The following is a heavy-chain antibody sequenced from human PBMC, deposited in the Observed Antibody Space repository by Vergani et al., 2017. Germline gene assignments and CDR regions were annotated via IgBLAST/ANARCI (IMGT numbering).Heavy chain of an antibody. V-gene: IGHV4-34*01. CDR2: IGHTGRP. J-gene: IGHJ6*02. CDR1: GGSFTSYH. Sequence: QVQLQQWGGGLLKPSETLSLTCVVNGGSFTSYHWTWIRQSPGEGLGWVGDIGHTGRPDYNPSLKSRLNMSVDKSRNQFSLTLNSVTDTDTAIYFCARVNTETNGHLYYCYCMDVWGQGTAVTVS. CDR3: ARVNTETNGHLYYCYCMDV. D-gene: IGHD4-11*01.